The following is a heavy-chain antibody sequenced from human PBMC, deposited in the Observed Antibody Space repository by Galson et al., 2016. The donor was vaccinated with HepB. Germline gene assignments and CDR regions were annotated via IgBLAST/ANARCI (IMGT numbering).Heavy chain of an antibody. V-gene: IGHV1-18*01. D-gene: IGHD1-26*01. J-gene: IGHJ4*02. CDR2: ISPYNGHK. Sequence: SVKVSCKASGYTFTTYGISWVRQAPGQGLEWMGWISPYNGHKQYAQKVQGRVTMTTDISTSTIYMELRSLRSDDTAVYYCARGWVRGMVGITTDAAFDYWGQGTLVTVSS. CDR3: ARGWVRGMVGITTDAAFDY. CDR1: GYTFTTYG.